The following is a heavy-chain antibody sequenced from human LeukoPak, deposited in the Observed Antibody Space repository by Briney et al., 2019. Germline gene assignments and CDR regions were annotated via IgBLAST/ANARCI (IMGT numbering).Heavy chain of an antibody. CDR3: ATSVQLERRGYYYGMDV. D-gene: IGHD1-1*01. CDR1: GFXFSSYS. CDR2: ISSSSSYI. V-gene: IGHV3-21*01. J-gene: IGHJ6*02. Sequence: PGGSLRLSCAASGFXFSSYSINWVRQAPGKGLEWVSSISSSSSYIYYADSVKGRFTISRDNAKNSLYLQMHSLRAEDTAVYYCATSVQLERRGYYYGMDVWGQRTTVTVSS.